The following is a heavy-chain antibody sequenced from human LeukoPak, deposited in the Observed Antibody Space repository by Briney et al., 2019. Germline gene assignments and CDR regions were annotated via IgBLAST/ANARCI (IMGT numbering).Heavy chain of an antibody. CDR2: ISSRSSYI. V-gene: IGHV3-21*01. D-gene: IGHD2-2*01. CDR1: GFTFSSYA. J-gene: IGHJ4*02. Sequence: PGGSLRLSCAASGFTFSSYAMSWVRQAPGKGLEWVSSISSRSSYIYYADSVKGRFTISRDNAKNSLFLQMNSLRAEDTAVYYCARKERTSCVGDYWGQGTLVTVSS. CDR3: ARKERTSCVGDY.